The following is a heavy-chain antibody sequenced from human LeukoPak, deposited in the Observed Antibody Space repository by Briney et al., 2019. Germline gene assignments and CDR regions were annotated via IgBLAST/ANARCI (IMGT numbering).Heavy chain of an antibody. CDR3: ARGVSYTVFGVAADAFDI. Sequence: SETLSLTCTVSGDSITTGGHYWSWSREHPGRGLEWIGYIDHSGSANYNPSLESRITISGDTSKNQFALKVTSVTAADTAVYFCARGVSYTVFGVAADAFDIWGQGTVVSVSS. V-gene: IGHV4-31*03. D-gene: IGHD3-3*01. CDR2: IDHSGSA. J-gene: IGHJ3*02. CDR1: GDSITTGGHY.